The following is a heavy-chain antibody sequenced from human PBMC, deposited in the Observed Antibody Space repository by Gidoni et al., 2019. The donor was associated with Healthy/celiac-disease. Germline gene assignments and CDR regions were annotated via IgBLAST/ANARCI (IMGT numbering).Heavy chain of an antibody. Sequence: QVQLQQWGAGLLKPSETLSLTCAVYCGSFSGYYWSWIRQPPGKGLEWIGEINHSGSTNYNPSLKSRVTISVDTSKNQFSLKLSSVTAADTAVYYCARGYYYGSGTSPDRDYYYYYMDVWGKGTTVTVSS. V-gene: IGHV4-34*01. CDR2: INHSGST. CDR1: CGSFSGYY. CDR3: ARGYYYGSGTSPDRDYYYYYMDV. J-gene: IGHJ6*03. D-gene: IGHD3-10*01.